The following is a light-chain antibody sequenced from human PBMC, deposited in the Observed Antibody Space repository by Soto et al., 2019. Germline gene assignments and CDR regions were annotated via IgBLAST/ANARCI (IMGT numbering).Light chain of an antibody. V-gene: IGLV2-14*01. Sequence: QSALTQPASVSGSPGQSITISCTGTSGDVSGYNYVSWYQQHPGKAPKLMIYEVSNRPSGVSNRFSGSKSGNTASLTISGLQAEDEADYYCSSYTSSSTRVFGGGTKATVL. CDR3: SSYTSSSTRV. J-gene: IGLJ3*02. CDR2: EVS. CDR1: SGDVSGYNY.